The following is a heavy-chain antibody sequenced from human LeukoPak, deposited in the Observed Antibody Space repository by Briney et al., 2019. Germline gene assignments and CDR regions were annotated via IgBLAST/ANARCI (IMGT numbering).Heavy chain of an antibody. V-gene: IGHV4-34*01. CDR1: VGSFSGYY. CDR2: INHSGST. Sequence: SETLSLTCAVYVGSFSGYYWTWIRQPPGKGLEWIGEINHSGSTHYNPSLKSRVAMSADTSKKQFSLGLRSVTAADTAVYYCARGRSDCSSTTTCYLTDLDQWGQGTLVTVSS. D-gene: IGHD2-2*01. J-gene: IGHJ4*02. CDR3: ARGRSDCSSTTTCYLTDLDQ.